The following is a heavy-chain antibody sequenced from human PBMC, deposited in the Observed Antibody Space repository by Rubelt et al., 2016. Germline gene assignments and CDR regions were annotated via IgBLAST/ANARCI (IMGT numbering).Heavy chain of an antibody. CDR2: ISSSSSTI. V-gene: IGHV3-48*04. Sequence: SYSMNWVRQAPGKGLEWVSYISSSSSTIYYADSVKGRFTISRDSAKNSLYLQMNSLRAEDTAVYYCARDLAAAGTPYYYYYGMDVWGQGTTVTVSS. CDR1: SYS. J-gene: IGHJ6*02. D-gene: IGHD6-13*01. CDR3: ARDLAAAGTPYYYYYGMDV.